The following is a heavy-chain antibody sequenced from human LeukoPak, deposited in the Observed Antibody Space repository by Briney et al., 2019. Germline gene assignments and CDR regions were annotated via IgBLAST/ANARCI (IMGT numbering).Heavy chain of an antibody. V-gene: IGHV1-18*01. CDR2: ITPYNGDT. CDR3: ARVAGVSYNYFES. CDR1: GSTFITYG. J-gene: IGHJ4*02. D-gene: IGHD1-26*01. Sequence: ASVNVSCKASGSTFITYGITWVRQAPGQGLEWMGWITPYNGDTNYAQNLQDRVTMTTDTSTSTAYMELRSLRSDDTAVYFCARVAGVSYNYFESWGQGTLVTVSS.